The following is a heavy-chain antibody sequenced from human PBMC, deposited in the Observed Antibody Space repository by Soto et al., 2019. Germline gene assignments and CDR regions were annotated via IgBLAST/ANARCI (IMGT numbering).Heavy chain of an antibody. V-gene: IGHV3-48*03. Sequence: GGSLRLSCAGSGFTLTRSAVSWVRQAPGKGLEWIAYIGLSGDTIYYADSVKGRFTISRDHAKNSLELQMNSLRADDTALYYCARESFSASPNFFDYWGRGTQVTVSS. CDR3: ARESFSASPNFFDY. CDR1: GFTLTRSA. D-gene: IGHD3-16*01. CDR2: IGLSGDTI. J-gene: IGHJ4*02.